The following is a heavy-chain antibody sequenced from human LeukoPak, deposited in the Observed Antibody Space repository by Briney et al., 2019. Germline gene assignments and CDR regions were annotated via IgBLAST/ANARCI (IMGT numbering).Heavy chain of an antibody. D-gene: IGHD6-13*01. J-gene: IGHJ5*02. CDR2: IYYSGST. CDR3: ARQRAAAGKNWFDP. Sequence: SETLSLTCTVSGGSLSSSSYYWGWIRQPPGRGLEWIGSIYYSGSTYYNPSLKSQVTISVDTSKNQFSLNLSSVTAAETAVYYCARQRAAAGKNWFDPWGQGTLVTVSS. CDR1: GGSLSSSSYY. V-gene: IGHV4-39*01.